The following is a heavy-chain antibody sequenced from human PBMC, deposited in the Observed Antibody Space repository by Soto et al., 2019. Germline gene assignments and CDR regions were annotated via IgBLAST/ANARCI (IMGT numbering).Heavy chain of an antibody. Sequence: ETLSLTCAVYGGSFSGYYWSWIRQPPGKGLEWIGEINHSASINYNPSLKSRVTISVDTSKNQFSLKLRSVTAADTAIYYGARGNGMLLAVQGDAPDKYYLDSWSQGTLVTVPQ. D-gene: IGHD2-8*01. CDR2: INHSASI. J-gene: IGHJ4*02. CDR3: ARGNGMLLAVQGDAPDKYYLDS. V-gene: IGHV4-34*01. CDR1: GGSFSGYY.